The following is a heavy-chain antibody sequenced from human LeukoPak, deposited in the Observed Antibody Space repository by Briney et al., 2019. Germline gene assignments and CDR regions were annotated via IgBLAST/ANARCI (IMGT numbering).Heavy chain of an antibody. CDR3: ARGITGISPVVVVPAAMGAFDI. D-gene: IGHD2-2*01. CDR1: GYTFTGYY. J-gene: IGHJ3*02. CDR2: INPNSGGT. V-gene: IGHV1-2*02. Sequence: ASVKVSCKASGYTFTGYYMHWVRQAPGQGLEWMGWINPNSGGTNYAQKFQGRVTMTRDTSISTAYMELSRLRSDDTAVYYCARGITGISPVVVVPAAMGAFDIWGQGTMVTVSS.